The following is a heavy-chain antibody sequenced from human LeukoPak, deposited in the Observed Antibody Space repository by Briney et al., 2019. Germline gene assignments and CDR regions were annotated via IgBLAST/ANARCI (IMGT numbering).Heavy chain of an antibody. CDR2: ISYDGSNK. D-gene: IGHD3-22*01. J-gene: IGHJ4*02. V-gene: IGHV3-30*19. CDR1: GFTFGNYG. CDR3: ARDPQYYYDSSGYYGGRYYFDY. Sequence: PGGSLRLSCAASGFTFGNYGMHWVRQAPGKGLEWVAVISYDGSNKYYADSVKGRFTISRDNSKNTLYLQMNSLRAEDTAVYYCARDPQYYYDSSGYYGGRYYFDYWGQGTLVTVSS.